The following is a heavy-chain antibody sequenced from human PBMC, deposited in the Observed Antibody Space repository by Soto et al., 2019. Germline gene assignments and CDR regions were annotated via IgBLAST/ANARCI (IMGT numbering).Heavy chain of an antibody. J-gene: IGHJ4*02. D-gene: IGHD3-22*01. Sequence: QVQLVESGGGVVQPGRSLRLSCAASGFTFSSYGMHWVRQAPGKGLEWVAVISYDGSNKYYADSVKGRFTISRDNSKNTLYLQMNSLRAEDTAVYYCAKDPYYYDSSGYYYYFDYWGQGTLVTVSS. V-gene: IGHV3-30*18. CDR3: AKDPYYYDSSGYYYYFDY. CDR2: ISYDGSNK. CDR1: GFTFSSYG.